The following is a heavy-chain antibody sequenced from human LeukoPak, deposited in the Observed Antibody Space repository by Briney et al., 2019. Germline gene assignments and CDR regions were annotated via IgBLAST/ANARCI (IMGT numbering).Heavy chain of an antibody. D-gene: IGHD1-26*01. J-gene: IGHJ5*02. CDR3: AKDWELGS. V-gene: IGHV4-61*01. CDR2: IYIRGST. CDR1: GGSISSGSYY. Sequence: SQTLSLTCTVSGGSISSGSYYWNWIRQPPGKGLEWIGNIYIRGSTNYNPSLESRVTISLDTSKDQFSLKLTSVTAADTAFYYCAKDWELGSWGQGTLVTVSS.